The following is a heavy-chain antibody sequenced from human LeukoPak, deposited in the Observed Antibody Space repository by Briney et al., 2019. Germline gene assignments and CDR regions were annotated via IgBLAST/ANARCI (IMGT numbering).Heavy chain of an antibody. D-gene: IGHD2-8*02. CDR2: IKQDGGDK. Sequence: GGSPRLSCAASGFTFSNYWMSWVRQAPGKGLEWVANIKQDGGDKYYVDSVKGRFTISRDNAKNSLYLQMNSLSAEDTAVYYCARGTGLDYWGQGTLVTVSS. J-gene: IGHJ4*02. CDR3: ARGTGLDY. V-gene: IGHV3-7*05. CDR1: GFTFSNYW.